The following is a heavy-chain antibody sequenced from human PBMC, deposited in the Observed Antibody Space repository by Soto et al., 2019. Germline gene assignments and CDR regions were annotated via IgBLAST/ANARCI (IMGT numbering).Heavy chain of an antibody. D-gene: IGHD6-13*01. Sequence: SGPTLVNPTETLTLTCTVSGFSLSNARMGVSWIRQPPGKALEWLAHIFSNDEKSYSTSLKSRLTISKDTSKSQVVLTMTNMDPVEAATDYCARILRRSSRYYFDDPGQGTRVTVSS. CDR1: GFSLSNARMG. J-gene: IGHJ4*02. CDR3: ARILRRSSRYYFDD. V-gene: IGHV2-26*01. CDR2: IFSNDEK.